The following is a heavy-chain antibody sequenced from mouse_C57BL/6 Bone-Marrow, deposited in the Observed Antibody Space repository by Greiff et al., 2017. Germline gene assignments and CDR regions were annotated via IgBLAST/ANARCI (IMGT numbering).Heavy chain of an antibody. J-gene: IGHJ4*01. D-gene: IGHD2-5*01. CDR1: GYTFTSYW. Sequence: VQLQQPGAELVRPGSSVKLSCKASGYTFTSYWMDWVKQRPGQGLEWIGNIYPSDSETHYNQKFKDKATLTVDKSSSTAYMQLSSLTSEDSAVYYCARRNYSNYVGMDYWGQGTSVTVSS. CDR3: ARRNYSNYVGMDY. CDR2: IYPSDSET. V-gene: IGHV1-61*01.